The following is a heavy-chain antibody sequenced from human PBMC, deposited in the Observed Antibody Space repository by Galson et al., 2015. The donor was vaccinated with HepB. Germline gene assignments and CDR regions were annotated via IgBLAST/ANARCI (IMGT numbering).Heavy chain of an antibody. CDR2: INSDRSGI. V-gene: IGHV3-74*01. CDR1: GFTFSSYW. D-gene: IGHD5-24*01. CDR3: ARPRDGYNFWDAFEI. Sequence: SLRLSCAASGFTFSSYWMHWVRQAPGKGLVWVSRINSDRSGINYADSVKGRFTTSRDNARNTLYLKMNSLRADDTAVYYCARPRDGYNFWDAFEIWGQGTMVTVSS. J-gene: IGHJ3*02.